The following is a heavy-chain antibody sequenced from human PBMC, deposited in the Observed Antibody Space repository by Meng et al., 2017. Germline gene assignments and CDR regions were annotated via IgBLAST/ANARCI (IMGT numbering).Heavy chain of an antibody. CDR3: AREVVAALDY. D-gene: IGHD2-15*01. V-gene: IGHV4-34*01. CDR1: GGSFSGYY. J-gene: IGHJ4*02. Sequence: QVQLQQWGVGLLKPSEALSPTCAVYGGSFSGYYWSWIRQPPGKGLEWIGEINHSGSTNYNPSLKSRVTISVDTSKNQFSLKLSSVTAADTAVYYCAREVVAALDYWGQGTLVTVSS. CDR2: INHSGST.